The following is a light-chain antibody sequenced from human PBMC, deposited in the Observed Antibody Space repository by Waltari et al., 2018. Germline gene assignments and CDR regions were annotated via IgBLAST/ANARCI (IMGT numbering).Light chain of an antibody. CDR2: KAS. CDR1: QSVNRW. Sequence: DIQMTQSPSTLSASVGDRVTTTCRASQSVNRWLAWNQQKPGKAPKLLISKASALQNGVAPRFSGGGSGTEFTLTISNLQPDDSSTYYCQQYEAFPVTFGHGTKVEIK. J-gene: IGKJ1*01. V-gene: IGKV1-5*03. CDR3: QQYEAFPVT.